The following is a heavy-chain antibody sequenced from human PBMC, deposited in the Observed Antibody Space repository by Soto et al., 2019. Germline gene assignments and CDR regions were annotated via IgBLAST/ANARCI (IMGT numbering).Heavy chain of an antibody. J-gene: IGHJ5*02. CDR2: IMPIFGTP. V-gene: IGHV1-69*13. D-gene: IGHD3-10*01. Sequence: SVKVSCKASGGTFDSYVISWLRQAPGQGLEWMGGIMPIFGTPNYAQKFRGRVTISADESTSTAYLELSSLTSDDTAVYYCARVHSSGIFYFVDPWGQGTLVTV. CDR3: ARVHSSGIFYFVDP. CDR1: GGTFDSYV.